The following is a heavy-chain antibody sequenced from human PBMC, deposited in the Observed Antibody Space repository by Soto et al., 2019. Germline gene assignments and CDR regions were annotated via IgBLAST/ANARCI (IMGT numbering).Heavy chain of an antibody. CDR1: GGSISSYY. CDR3: ATLGYCSGGSCYRTFDI. V-gene: IGHV4-59*08. D-gene: IGHD2-15*01. CDR2: IYYSGST. J-gene: IGHJ3*02. Sequence: SETLSLTCTVSGGSISSYYWSWIRQPPGKGLEWIGYIYYSGSTNYNPSLKSRVTISVDTSKNQFSLKLSSVTAADTAVYYCATLGYCSGGSCYRTFDIWGQGTMVTVSS.